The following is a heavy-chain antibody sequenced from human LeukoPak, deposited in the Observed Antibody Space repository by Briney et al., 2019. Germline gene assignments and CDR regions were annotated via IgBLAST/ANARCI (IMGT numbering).Heavy chain of an antibody. CDR1: GFTFSSYA. Sequence: GGSLRLSCAASGFTFSSYAMSWVRQAPGKGLEWVSAISGSGGSTYYADSVKGRFTISRDNSKNTLYLQMNSLRAEDTAVYYCAKDLYSGVVIIAYCGGDCYPSDYWGQGTLVTVSS. CDR3: AKDLYSGVVIIAYCGGDCYPSDY. D-gene: IGHD2-21*01. V-gene: IGHV3-23*01. J-gene: IGHJ4*02. CDR2: ISGSGGST.